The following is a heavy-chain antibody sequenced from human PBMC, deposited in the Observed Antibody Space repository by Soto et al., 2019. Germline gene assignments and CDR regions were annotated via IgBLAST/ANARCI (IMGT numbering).Heavy chain of an antibody. V-gene: IGHV1-69*06. CDR1: GGTYSSYP. Sequence: QAQLVQSGAEMKQPGSSVKVSCKASGGTYSSYPINWVRQAPGHGLEWVGSFTPALGTANYPKKFQDRLTITEDTSARTTCLELRSLRSEDTGLDYCARAGGDGYGWEDYWFLDLWGSGTLVTVSS. J-gene: IGHJ2*01. CDR2: FTPALGTA. D-gene: IGHD5-12*01. CDR3: ARAGGDGYGWEDYWFLDL.